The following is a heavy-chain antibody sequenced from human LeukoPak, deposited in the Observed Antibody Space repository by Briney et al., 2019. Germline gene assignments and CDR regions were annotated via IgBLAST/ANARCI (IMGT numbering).Heavy chain of an antibody. V-gene: IGHV1-2*02. CDR1: GYTFTGYY. Sequence: ASVKVSCKASGYTFTGYYMHWVRRAPGQGLEWMGWINPNSGGTNYAQKFQGRVTMTRDTSISTAYMELSRLRSDDTAVYYCARDQDTKKFNWFFGWFDPWGQGTLVTVSS. CDR3: ARDQDTKKFNWFFGWFDP. D-gene: IGHD3-9*01. CDR2: INPNSGGT. J-gene: IGHJ5*02.